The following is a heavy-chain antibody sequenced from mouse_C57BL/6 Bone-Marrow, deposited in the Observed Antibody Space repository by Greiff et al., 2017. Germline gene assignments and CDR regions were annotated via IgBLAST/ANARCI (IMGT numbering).Heavy chain of an antibody. CDR2: INPSSGYT. CDR3: ERMDYYGSSDFDY. D-gene: IGHD1-1*01. Sequence: QVQLQQSGAGLARPGASVKMSCKASGYTFTSYTMHWVQQRPGQGLEWIGYINPSSGYTKSNQKFKDKAKLTADKSYSTAYMQLSSLTSESSAVYFCERMDYYGSSDFDYWGQGTTLTVSS. V-gene: IGHV1-4*01. CDR1: GYTFTSYT. J-gene: IGHJ2*01.